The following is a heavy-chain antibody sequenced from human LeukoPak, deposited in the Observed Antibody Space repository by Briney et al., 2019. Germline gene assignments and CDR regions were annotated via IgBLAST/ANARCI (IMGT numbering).Heavy chain of an antibody. CDR1: GLTFSSYA. CDR3: AKTGYSSSCFDY. J-gene: IGHJ4*02. D-gene: IGHD6-13*01. Sequence: GGSLSLSCAASGLTFSSYAMSWVRQAPGKGLEWGSAISASGGNTYYADSVKGRFTISRDNSKNTLYLQMNSLRAEDTAVYYCAKTGYSSSCFDYWGQGTVVTVSS. V-gene: IGHV3-23*01. CDR2: ISASGGNT.